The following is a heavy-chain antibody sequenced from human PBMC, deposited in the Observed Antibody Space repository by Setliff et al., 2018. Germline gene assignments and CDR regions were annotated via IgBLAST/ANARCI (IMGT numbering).Heavy chain of an antibody. D-gene: IGHD3-22*01. V-gene: IGHV1-2*02. CDR3: ARYWGAYYYDWKFDP. CDR1: GYTFTGYY. J-gene: IGHJ5*02. CDR2: INPHSGGT. Sequence: ASVKVSCKASGYTFTGYYIHWVRQAPGQGLEWMGWINPHSGGTNFPQTFQGRVTMTRDTSINTAYMDLSRLRSDDTAVYYCARYWGAYYYDWKFDPWGQGTLVTVSS.